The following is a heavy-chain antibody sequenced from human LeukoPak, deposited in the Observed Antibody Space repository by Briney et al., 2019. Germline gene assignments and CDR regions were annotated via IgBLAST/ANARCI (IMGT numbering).Heavy chain of an antibody. Sequence: PSETLSLTCAVSGGSINSDNWWSWVRQPPGKRLEWIGEIHHRGGTNYNPSLQSRVTISVDKSNNHFSLRLTSVTAADTAVYYCTTNGWYCLDHWDQGALVTVSS. CDR2: IHHRGGT. CDR1: GGSINSDNW. V-gene: IGHV4-4*02. D-gene: IGHD6-19*01. CDR3: TTNGWYCLDH. J-gene: IGHJ1*01.